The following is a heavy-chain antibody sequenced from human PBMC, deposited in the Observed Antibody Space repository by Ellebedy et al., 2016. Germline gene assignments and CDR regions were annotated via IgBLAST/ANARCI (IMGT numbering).Heavy chain of an antibody. CDR3: AKDVGQQLVSGH. J-gene: IGHJ4*02. CDR2: ISASGGST. Sequence: GESLKISXAASGFTFSTFAMSWVRQAPGKGLEWVSGISASGGSTYYADSVKGRFTISRDNSKNTLYLQMNSLRAEDTAVYYCAKDVGQQLVSGHWGQGTLVTVSS. V-gene: IGHV3-23*01. CDR1: GFTFSTFA. D-gene: IGHD6-13*01.